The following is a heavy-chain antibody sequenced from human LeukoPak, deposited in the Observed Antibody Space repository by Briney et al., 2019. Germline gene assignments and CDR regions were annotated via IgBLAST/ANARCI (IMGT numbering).Heavy chain of an antibody. D-gene: IGHD3-9*01. CDR3: ARAKVLRYFDWLLYRTAEPLDY. Sequence: GASVKVSCKASGYTFTGYYMHWVRQAPGQGLEWMGWINPNSGGTNYAQKFQGRVTMTRDTSISTAYMELSRLRSDDTAVYYCARAKVLRYFDWLLYRTAEPLDYWGPGTLVTVSS. V-gene: IGHV1-2*02. J-gene: IGHJ4*02. CDR2: INPNSGGT. CDR1: GYTFTGYY.